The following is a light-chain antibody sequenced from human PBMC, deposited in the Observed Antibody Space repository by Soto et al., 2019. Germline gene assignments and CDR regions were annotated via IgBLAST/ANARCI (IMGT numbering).Light chain of an antibody. V-gene: IGLV2-14*01. CDR2: DVS. CDR3: ASYTTSSTYV. J-gene: IGLJ1*01. CDR1: SSDVGGYSY. Sequence: CALTQPAPLSGSAGQSIAISCTGTSSDVGGYSYVSWYQQQPGKAPKLVISDVSNRPSGVSDRFSGSKSGNTASLTISGPQTEDEADYYCASYTTSSTYVFGTGTKVTVL.